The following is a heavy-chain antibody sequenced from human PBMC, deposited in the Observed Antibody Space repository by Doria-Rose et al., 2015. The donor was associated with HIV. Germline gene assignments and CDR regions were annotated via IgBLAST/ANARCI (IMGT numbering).Heavy chain of an antibody. V-gene: IGHV3-21*01. CDR1: GFTFSSHR. CDR2: ISSTSAYI. J-gene: IGHJ4*02. CDR3: ATGVTLDY. Sequence: EVQLLESGGGLVRPGGSLRLSCATSGFTFSSHRINWVRQAHGQGLEWVSSISSTSAYINYADSVRGRFTISRDNARNSLYLQMDSLRTEDTAIYYCATGVTLDYWGQGTLVTVSS. D-gene: IGHD3-10*01.